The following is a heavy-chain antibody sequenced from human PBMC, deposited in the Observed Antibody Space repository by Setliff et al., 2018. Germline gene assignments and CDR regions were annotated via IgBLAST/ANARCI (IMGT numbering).Heavy chain of an antibody. Sequence: ASVKVSCKASGCTFTTYGISWVRQAPGQGLEWMGWIGARNVKTNYAQKFQDRVTMTTDTSTTTAYMELRSLRSDDTAVYYCARERIYDGLNYNGMDVWGQGTTVTVSS. CDR3: ARERIYDGLNYNGMDV. CDR2: IGARNVKT. V-gene: IGHV1-18*04. CDR1: GCTFTTYG. J-gene: IGHJ6*01. D-gene: IGHD3-3*01.